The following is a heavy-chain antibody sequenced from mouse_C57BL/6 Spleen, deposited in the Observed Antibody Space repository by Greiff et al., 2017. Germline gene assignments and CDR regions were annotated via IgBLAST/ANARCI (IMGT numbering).Heavy chain of an antibody. J-gene: IGHJ4*01. CDR1: GFSLTSYG. CDR2: IWRGGST. V-gene: IGHV2-5*01. D-gene: IGHD1-1*02. Sequence: QVQLQQSGPGLVQPSQSLSITCTVSGFSLTSYGVHWVRQSPGKGLEWLGVIWRGGSTDYNAAFMSRLSITQDNSKSQVFFKMNSLQADDTAIYYCAKKRWDYAMDYWGQGTSVTVSS. CDR3: AKKRWDYAMDY.